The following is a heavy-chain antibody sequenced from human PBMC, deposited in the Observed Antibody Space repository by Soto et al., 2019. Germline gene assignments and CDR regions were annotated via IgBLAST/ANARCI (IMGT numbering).Heavy chain of an antibody. Sequence: SETLSLTCAVYGRSFSGYYWSLIRPPPGKGLVWIGEINHSGSTYYNPAHNSRVTISVDTTKNQCALKRISGTASDTAVYYCARSHLDSSSWYPYYYYGIDVWVQGTTVTVSS. D-gene: IGHD6-13*01. CDR1: GRSFSGYY. V-gene: IGHV4-34*01. CDR3: ARSHLDSSSWYPYYYYGIDV. J-gene: IGHJ6*02. CDR2: INHSGST.